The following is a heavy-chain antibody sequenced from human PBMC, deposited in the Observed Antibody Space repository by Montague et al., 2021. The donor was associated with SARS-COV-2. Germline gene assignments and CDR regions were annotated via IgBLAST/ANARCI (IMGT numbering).Heavy chain of an antibody. V-gene: IGHV3-30*04. CDR3: ANYGSGSYQDY. CDR2: ISYDGSNK. J-gene: IGHJ4*02. D-gene: IGHD3-10*01. CDR1: GFTFSSYA. Sequence: SLSLSFSASGFTFSSYAMHWVRQAPGKGLEWVAVISYDGSNKYYADSVKGRFTISRDNSKNTLYLQMNSLRAEDTAVYYCANYGSGSYQDYWGQGTLVTVSS.